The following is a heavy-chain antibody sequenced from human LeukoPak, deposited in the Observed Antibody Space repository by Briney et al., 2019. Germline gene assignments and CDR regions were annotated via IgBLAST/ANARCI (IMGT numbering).Heavy chain of an antibody. CDR1: GFTFSSYG. V-gene: IGHV3-30*02. CDR3: AKPSAQLLSPKFDF. J-gene: IGHJ4*02. D-gene: IGHD3/OR15-3a*01. CDR2: IQFDGSHI. Sequence: GGSLRLSCAASGFTFSSYGMHWVRQAPGKGLEWVAFIQFDGSHIFYTDSVRGRFTISRDNSKNTLYLQMSSLRAEDTAVFYCAKPSAQLLSPKFDFWGQGPLVTVSS.